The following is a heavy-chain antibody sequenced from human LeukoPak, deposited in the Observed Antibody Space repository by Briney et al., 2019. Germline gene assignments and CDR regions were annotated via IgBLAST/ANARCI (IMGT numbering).Heavy chain of an antibody. CDR1: GGSFSGYH. CDR3: ASCSSRWYYRLDY. V-gene: IGHV4-34*01. J-gene: IGHJ4*02. Sequence: PSETLSLTCAVYGGSFSGYHWSWIRQPPGKGLEWIGEINHCGSTNYNPSLKSRVTISVDTSKNQFSLKLSSVTAADTAVYYCASCSSRWYYRLDYWGQGTLVTVSS. D-gene: IGHD6-13*01. CDR2: INHCGST.